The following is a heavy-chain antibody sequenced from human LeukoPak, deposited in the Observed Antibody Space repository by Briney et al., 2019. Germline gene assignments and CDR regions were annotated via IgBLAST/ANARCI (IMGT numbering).Heavy chain of an antibody. D-gene: IGHD3-16*01. J-gene: IGHJ4*02. CDR3: AKVPFGGRRGKGHFDY. CDR2: ISGSGGST. Sequence: GGSLRLSCAASGFTFSSYAMSWVRQAPGKGLEWVSAISGSGGSTYYADSVKGRFTISRDNSKNTLYLQMNSLRAEDTGVYYCAKVPFGGRRGKGHFDYRVQGTLVTLPS. CDR1: GFTFSSYA. V-gene: IGHV3-23*01.